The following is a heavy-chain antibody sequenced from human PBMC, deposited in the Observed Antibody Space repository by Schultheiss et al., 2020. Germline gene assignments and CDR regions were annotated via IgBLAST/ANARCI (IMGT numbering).Heavy chain of an antibody. CDR3: ARGSNPGNY. Sequence: SETLSLTCAVSGGSISSGGYSWSWIRQPPGKGLEWIGYIYHSGSTYYNPSLKSRVTISVDRSKNQFSLKLSSVTAADTAVYYCARGSNPGNYWGQGTLVTVSS. CDR2: IYHSGST. V-gene: IGHV4-30-2*01. CDR1: GGSISSGGYS. J-gene: IGHJ4*02. D-gene: IGHD4-11*01.